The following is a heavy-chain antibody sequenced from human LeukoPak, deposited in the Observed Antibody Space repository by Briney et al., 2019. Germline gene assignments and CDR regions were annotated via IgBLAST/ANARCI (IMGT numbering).Heavy chain of an antibody. V-gene: IGHV3-33*01. J-gene: IGHJ2*01. D-gene: IGHD4-17*01. Sequence: GGSLRLSCAASGFTFSSYGMHWVRQAPGKGLEWVAVIWYDGSNKYYADSVKGRFTISRDNSKNTLYLQMNSLRAEDTAVYYCARDWGYGDYLYWYFDLWGRGTLVTVSS. CDR3: ARDWGYGDYLYWYFDL. CDR2: IWYDGSNK. CDR1: GFTFSSYG.